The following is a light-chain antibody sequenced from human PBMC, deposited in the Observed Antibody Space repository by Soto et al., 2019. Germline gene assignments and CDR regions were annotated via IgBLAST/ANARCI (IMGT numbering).Light chain of an antibody. CDR3: QVWDSSSDHPVV. Sequence: SYELTQPPSVSVAPGKTARITCGGNNIGSISVHWYQQKPGQAPVLVIYYDSDRPSGIPERFSGSNSGNTATLTISRVEAGDEADYYCQVWDSSSDHPVVFGGGTKLTVL. V-gene: IGLV3-21*04. CDR2: YDS. CDR1: NIGSIS. J-gene: IGLJ2*01.